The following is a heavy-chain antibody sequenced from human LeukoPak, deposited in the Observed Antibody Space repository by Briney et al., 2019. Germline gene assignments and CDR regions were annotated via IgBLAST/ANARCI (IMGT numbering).Heavy chain of an antibody. CDR3: VRAPITGTLFDY. CDR2: IYYSGST. CDR1: GGSISSYY. D-gene: IGHD1-7*01. J-gene: IGHJ4*02. V-gene: IGHV4-59*01. Sequence: SETLSLTCTVSGGSISSYYWSWIRQPPGKGLEWIGYIYYSGSTNYNPSLKSRVTISVDTSKNQFSLKLSSVTAADTAVYYCVRAPITGTLFDYWGQGTLVTVSS.